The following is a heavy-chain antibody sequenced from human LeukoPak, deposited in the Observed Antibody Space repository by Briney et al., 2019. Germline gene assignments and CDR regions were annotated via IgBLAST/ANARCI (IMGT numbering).Heavy chain of an antibody. CDR3: ARVNYYYYYMDV. V-gene: IGHV4-59*01. CDR1: GGSISSYY. CDR2: IYYSGST. J-gene: IGHJ6*03. Sequence: SETLSLTCTVAGGSISSYYWSWIRQPPGKGLEWIGYIYYSGSTNYNPSLKSRVTISVDTSKNQFSLKLSSVTAADTAVYYCARVNYYYYYMDVWGKGTTVTISS.